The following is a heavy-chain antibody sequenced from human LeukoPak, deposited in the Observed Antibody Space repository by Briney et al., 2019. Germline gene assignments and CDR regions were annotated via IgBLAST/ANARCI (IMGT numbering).Heavy chain of an antibody. J-gene: IGHJ4*02. V-gene: IGHV3-30*02. Sequence: GGSLRLSCAASGFTFSSYGMHWVRQAPGKGLECVAFIRYDGSNKYYADSVKGRFTISRDNSKNTLYLQMNSLRAEDTAVYYCAKLGYCSSTSCYEVGYWGQGTLVTVSS. CDR1: GFTFSSYG. CDR3: AKLGYCSSTSCYEVGY. D-gene: IGHD2-2*01. CDR2: IRYDGSNK.